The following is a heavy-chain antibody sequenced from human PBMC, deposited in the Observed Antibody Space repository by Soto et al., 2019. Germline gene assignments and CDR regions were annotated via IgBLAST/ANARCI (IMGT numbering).Heavy chain of an antibody. Sequence: SLTCAISGDSVSSNSAAWNWIRQSPSRGLEWLGRTYYRSKWYNDYAVTVKSRITINPDTSKNQFSLQLNSVTPEDTAVYYCARWEASRDSQIVPGPYYYYGLDVWGQGTTVTVSS. J-gene: IGHJ6*02. CDR2: TYYRSKWYN. V-gene: IGHV6-1*01. CDR3: ARWEASRDSQIVPGPYYYYGLDV. D-gene: IGHD1-26*01. CDR1: GDSVSSNSAA.